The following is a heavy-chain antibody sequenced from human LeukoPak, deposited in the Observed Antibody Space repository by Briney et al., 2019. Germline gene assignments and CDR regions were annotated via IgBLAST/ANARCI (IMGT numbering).Heavy chain of an antibody. Sequence: SETLSVTCTVSGGSISSYYWSWIRQPPGKGLEWMGYIYYSGSTNYNPSLKNRVTISVDTSKNQFSLKLSSVTAADTAVYYCARGRWRPDYWGQGTLVTVSS. V-gene: IGHV4-59*01. CDR2: IYYSGST. D-gene: IGHD2-21*02. J-gene: IGHJ4*02. CDR1: GGSISSYY. CDR3: ARGRWRPDY.